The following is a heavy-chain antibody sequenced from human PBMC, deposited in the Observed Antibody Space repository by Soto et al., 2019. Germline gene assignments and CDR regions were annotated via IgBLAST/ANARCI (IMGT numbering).Heavy chain of an antibody. Sequence: VASVKVSCKASGYTFSSYDINWVRQAPGQGLEWMGWMNPNFGDTDYAQKFQGRVTMTRNTSISTAYMELGSLRSEDTAVYYCARIRVMAYYHATDVWGQGTMVTVS. D-gene: IGHD2-8*01. CDR2: MNPNFGDT. CDR3: ARIRVMAYYHATDV. CDR1: GYTFSSYD. V-gene: IGHV1-8*01. J-gene: IGHJ6*02.